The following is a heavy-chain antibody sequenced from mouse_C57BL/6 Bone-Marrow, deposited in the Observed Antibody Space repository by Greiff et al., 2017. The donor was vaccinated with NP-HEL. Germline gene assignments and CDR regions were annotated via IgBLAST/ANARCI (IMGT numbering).Heavy chain of an antibody. CDR3: ARGGYYDYDEYYFDY. V-gene: IGHV14-3*01. CDR2: IDPANGNT. CDR1: GFNIKNTY. J-gene: IGHJ2*01. Sequence: VHVKQSVAELVRPGASVKLSCTASGFNIKNTYMHWVKQRPEQGLEWIGRIDPANGNTKYAPKFQGKATITADTSSNTAYLQLSSLTSEDTAIYYCARGGYYDYDEYYFDYWGQGTTLTVSS. D-gene: IGHD2-4*01.